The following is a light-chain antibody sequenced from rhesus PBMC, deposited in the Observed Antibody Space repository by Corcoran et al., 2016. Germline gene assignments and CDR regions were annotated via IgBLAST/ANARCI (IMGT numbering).Light chain of an antibody. J-gene: IGKJ3*01. V-gene: IGKV1-25*01. CDR3: QHGYGTTFA. CDR1: QGINKN. CDR2: YAS. Sequence: DIQMTQSPSSLSASVGDTVTITCRANQGINKNLAWYQLKPGKVPKLLIYYASTLQNGFPSRFSGSGAGTDFTLTSYRLQPENFATYYGQHGYGTTFAFGPGTKLHIK.